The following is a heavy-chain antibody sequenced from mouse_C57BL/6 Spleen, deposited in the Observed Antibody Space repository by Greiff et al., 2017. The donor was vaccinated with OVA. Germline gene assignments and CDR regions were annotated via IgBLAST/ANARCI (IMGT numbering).Heavy chain of an antibody. V-gene: IGHV1-50*01. Sequence: QVQLQQPGAELVKPGASVKLSCKASGYTFTSYWMQWVKQRPGQGLEWIGEIAPSDSYTNYNQKFKGKATLTVDTSSSTAYMQLSSLTSEDSAVYYCARAGNYYGSSQYYFDDWGQGTTLTVSS. D-gene: IGHD1-1*01. CDR2: IAPSDSYT. CDR1: GYTFTSYW. J-gene: IGHJ2*01. CDR3: ARAGNYYGSSQYYFDD.